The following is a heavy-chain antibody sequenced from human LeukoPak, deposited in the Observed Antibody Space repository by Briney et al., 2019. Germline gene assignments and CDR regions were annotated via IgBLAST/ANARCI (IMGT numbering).Heavy chain of an antibody. Sequence: ASVKVSCKVSGYTLTELSMHWVRQAPGKGLEWMGGFDPEDGETIYAQKFQGRVTMTEDTSTDTAYMELSSLRSEDTAVYYCATRDCSSWYLAYYFDYWGQGTLVTVSS. CDR3: ATRDCSSWYLAYYFDY. J-gene: IGHJ4*02. CDR2: FDPEDGET. V-gene: IGHV1-24*01. CDR1: GYTLTELS. D-gene: IGHD6-13*01.